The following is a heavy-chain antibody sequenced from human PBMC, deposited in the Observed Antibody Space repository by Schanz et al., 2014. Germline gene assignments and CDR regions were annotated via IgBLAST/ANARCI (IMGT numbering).Heavy chain of an antibody. CDR1: RYTFNTYG. D-gene: IGHD3-10*01. CDR2: ISAYTNNT. V-gene: IGHV1-18*01. J-gene: IGHJ6*03. CDR3: ARVSMEFERGKSYYYYMDV. Sequence: GPGVKEPGASVKVSCEASRYTFNTYGLNWVRQAPGQGLEWMGWISAYTNNTNYAQKVQGRVTMTTDTSTGTAYMELRSLRSDDTAVYYCARVSMEFERGKSYYYYMDVWGRGTTVTVSS.